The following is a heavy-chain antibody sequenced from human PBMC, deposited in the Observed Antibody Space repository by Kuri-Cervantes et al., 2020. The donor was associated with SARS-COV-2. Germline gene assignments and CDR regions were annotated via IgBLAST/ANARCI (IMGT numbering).Heavy chain of an antibody. CDR3: ARDPAAGLYYYYMDV. Sequence: GESLKISCAASGFTFSDYYMSWIRQAPGKGLEWVSYISSSGSTIYYADSVKDRFTISRDNAKNSLYLQMNSLRAEDTAVYYCARDPAAGLYYYYMDVWGKGTTVTVSS. J-gene: IGHJ6*03. D-gene: IGHD6-13*01. V-gene: IGHV3-11*04. CDR2: ISSSGSTI. CDR1: GFTFSDYY.